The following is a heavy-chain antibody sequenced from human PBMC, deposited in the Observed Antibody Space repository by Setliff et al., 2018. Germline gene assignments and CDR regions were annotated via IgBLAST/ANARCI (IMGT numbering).Heavy chain of an antibody. J-gene: IGHJ4*02. CDR3: ARESRYYYDNLGTLDY. CDR1: GFTFYNSA. CDR2: IGHDDII. V-gene: IGHV3-23*01. D-gene: IGHD3-22*01. Sequence: GGSLRLSCAASGFTFYNSAMSWVRQAPGKGLEWISLIGHDDIISYADSVKGRFTISRDNSKNSLYLQMNSLRAEDTAVYYCARESRYYYDNLGTLDYWGQGTLVTVSS.